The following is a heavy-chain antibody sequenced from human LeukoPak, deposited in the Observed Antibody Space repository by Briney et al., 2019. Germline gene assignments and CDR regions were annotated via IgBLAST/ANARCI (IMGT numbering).Heavy chain of an antibody. Sequence: ASVKVSCKASGYTFTGYCMHWVRQAPGQGLEWMGWINPNSGGTNYAQKFQGRVTMTRDTSISTAYMELSRLRSDDTAVYYCARGHMTTVTLGYWGQGTLVTASS. CDR1: GYTFTGYC. CDR2: INPNSGGT. D-gene: IGHD4-11*01. CDR3: ARGHMTTVTLGY. J-gene: IGHJ4*02. V-gene: IGHV1-2*02.